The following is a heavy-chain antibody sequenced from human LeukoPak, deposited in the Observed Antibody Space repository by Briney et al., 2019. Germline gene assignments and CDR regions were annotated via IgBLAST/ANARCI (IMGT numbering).Heavy chain of an antibody. J-gene: IGHJ6*02. D-gene: IGHD3-9*01. Sequence: GGSLRLSCAASGFAFSSYAMHWVRQAPGKGLEWLAVVSAHGVDKFYADFVKGRFTISKDTSKNTLSLQMNTLRAEDTAVYYCARVMGDILGYHYSGMDVWGQGTTVTVSS. CDR1: GFAFSSYA. V-gene: IGHV3-30*04. CDR3: ARVMGDILGYHYSGMDV. CDR2: VSAHGVDK.